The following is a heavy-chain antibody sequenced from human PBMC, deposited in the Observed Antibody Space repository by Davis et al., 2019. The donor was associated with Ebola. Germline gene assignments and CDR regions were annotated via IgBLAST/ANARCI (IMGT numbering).Heavy chain of an antibody. CDR3: GVITDY. CDR2: IKQDGSEI. J-gene: IGHJ4*02. D-gene: IGHD3-22*01. V-gene: IGHV3-7*01. CDR1: GFSFSYYW. Sequence: GGSLRLSCATSGFSFSYYWMSWVRQAPGKGLEWVANIKQDGSEIYYVDSVKGRFTISRDNAKNSLYLQMNSLRAEDTAVYYCGVITDYWGQGTLVTVSS.